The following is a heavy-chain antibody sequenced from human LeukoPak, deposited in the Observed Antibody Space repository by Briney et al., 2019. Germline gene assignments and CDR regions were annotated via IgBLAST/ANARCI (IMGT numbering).Heavy chain of an antibody. CDR2: IRGNSETI. Sequence: GGSLRLSCAASGFTFSNNAMSWVRQAPGKGLEWISYIRGNSETIHYADSVKGRFTISRDNAKNSLSLQMTSLRAEDTAVYYCVRGQDGIDNWFDPWGQGTLVTVAS. CDR1: GFTFSNNA. V-gene: IGHV3-48*01. D-gene: IGHD5-24*01. J-gene: IGHJ5*02. CDR3: VRGQDGIDNWFDP.